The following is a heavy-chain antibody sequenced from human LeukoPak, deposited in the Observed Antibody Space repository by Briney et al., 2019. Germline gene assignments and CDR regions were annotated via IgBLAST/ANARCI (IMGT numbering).Heavy chain of an antibody. V-gene: IGHV3-30*04. J-gene: IGHJ6*03. CDR2: ISYDGSNK. D-gene: IGHD3-10*01. CDR3: ARGDFYGSVSYYYYYMDV. Sequence: GGSLRLSCAASGFTFSNYAMHWVRQAPGKGLEWVAVISYDGSNKYYADSVKGRFTISRDNSKNTLYLQMNSLRTEDTAVFYCARGDFYGSVSYYYYYMDVWGKGTTVTVSS. CDR1: GFTFSNYA.